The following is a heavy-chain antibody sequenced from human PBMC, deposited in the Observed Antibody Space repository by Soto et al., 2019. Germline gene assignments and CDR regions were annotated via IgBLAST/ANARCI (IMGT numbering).Heavy chain of an antibody. CDR2: ISYDGSNK. Sequence: QVQLVESGGGVVQPGRFLRLSCAGSGFTFSSYGMRWVRQAPGKGPEWVAVISYDGSNKYYADSVKGRFTISRDNSKTTLYQQMNSLRAEDTAVYYCAKDKVPVVVTAPFDYWGQGTLVTVSS. D-gene: IGHD2-21*02. V-gene: IGHV3-30*18. CDR1: GFTFSSYG. J-gene: IGHJ4*02. CDR3: AKDKVPVVVTAPFDY.